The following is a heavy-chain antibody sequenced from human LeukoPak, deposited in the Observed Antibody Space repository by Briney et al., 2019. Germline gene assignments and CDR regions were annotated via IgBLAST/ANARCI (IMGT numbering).Heavy chain of an antibody. CDR1: GYTFTSYY. CDR2: INPSDGST. CDR3: ARDLSMVRGGYGVV. D-gene: IGHD3-10*01. V-gene: IGHV1-46*01. J-gene: IGHJ6*02. Sequence: ASVTVSCKASGYTFTSYYMHWVRQPPAQGREWMGIINPSDGSTSYAHKFQGKVTITRDTSTSTVYMERSSLRPEDTAVYYCARDLSMVRGGYGVVWGQGTTVTVSS.